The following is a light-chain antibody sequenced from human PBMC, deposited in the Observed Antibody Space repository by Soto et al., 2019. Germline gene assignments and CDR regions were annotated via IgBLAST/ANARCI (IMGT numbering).Light chain of an antibody. CDR3: QQNYNTPRT. CDR1: QTISNY. Sequence: DIQMTQSPSSLSASVGDRVTIACRASQTISNYLHWYQQKPGKAPKLLIYAASSLQSGVPSRFSGSGSGTDFSLTISRLDPENFATYYCQQNYNTPRTFGQGTKVDNK. J-gene: IGKJ2*01. CDR2: AAS. V-gene: IGKV1-39*01.